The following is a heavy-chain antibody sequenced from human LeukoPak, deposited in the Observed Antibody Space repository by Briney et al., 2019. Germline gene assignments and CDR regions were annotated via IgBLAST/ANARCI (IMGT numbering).Heavy chain of an antibody. CDR3: ARGNGWKLHDY. CDR1: GGSISSYY. J-gene: IGHJ4*02. CDR2: IYYSGST. V-gene: IGHV4-59*01. Sequence: PSETLSLTCTVSGGSISSYYWTWIRQPPGKGLEWIGYIYYSGSTNYNPSLKSRITISVDTSKNQFSLRLNSVTAADTAVYYCARGNGWKLHDYWGQGIQVTVSS. D-gene: IGHD4-23*01.